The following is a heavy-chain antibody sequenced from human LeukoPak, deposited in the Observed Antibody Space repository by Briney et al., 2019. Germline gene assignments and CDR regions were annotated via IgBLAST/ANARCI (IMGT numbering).Heavy chain of an antibody. CDR2: INPVSGGT. V-gene: IGHV1-2*02. CDR3: ARANFLSCSSTSCLFDY. CDR1: EYTFTHYY. D-gene: IGHD2-2*01. Sequence: ASVKVSCQASEYTFTHYYLHWLRQAPGQRVEWMGWINPVSGGTYYVQKCQGRVTMTRDTSISTAYMELRRLRSDETAVYYCARANFLSCSSTSCLFDYWGQGTLVTVSS. J-gene: IGHJ4*02.